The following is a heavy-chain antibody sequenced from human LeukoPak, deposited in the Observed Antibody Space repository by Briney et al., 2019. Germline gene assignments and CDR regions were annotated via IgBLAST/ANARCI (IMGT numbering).Heavy chain of an antibody. CDR3: ARDFPQWLVAYYFDY. D-gene: IGHD6-19*01. V-gene: IGHV3-30*04. Sequence: PGGSLRLSCAASGFTFSSYAMHWVRQAPGKGLEWVAVISYDGSNKYYADSVKGRFTISRDNSKNTLYLQMNSLRAEDTAVYYCARDFPQWLVAYYFDYWGQGTLVTVSS. CDR1: GFTFSSYA. CDR2: ISYDGSNK. J-gene: IGHJ4*02.